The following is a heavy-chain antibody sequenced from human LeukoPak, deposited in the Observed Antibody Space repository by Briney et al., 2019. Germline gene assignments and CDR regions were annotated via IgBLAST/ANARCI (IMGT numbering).Heavy chain of an antibody. CDR2: IDSSDSYT. J-gene: IGHJ4*02. D-gene: IGHD2-2*01. Sequence: GESLKISCKGSGYSFTSYWISWVRQMPGKSLEWMGRIDSSDSYTNYSPSFQGHVTISADKSISTAYLQWSSLKASDTAMYYCAVLGYCSSTSCYHYFDYWGQGTLVTVSS. CDR1: GYSFTSYW. CDR3: AVLGYCSSTSCYHYFDY. V-gene: IGHV5-10-1*01.